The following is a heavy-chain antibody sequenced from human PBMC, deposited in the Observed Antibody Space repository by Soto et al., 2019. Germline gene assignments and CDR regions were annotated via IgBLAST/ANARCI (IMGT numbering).Heavy chain of an antibody. Sequence: QVQLQESGPGLVKPSETLSLTCTVSGGSISSYYWSWIRQPPGKGLEWIGYIYYSGSTNYNPSLKSRVTLSVDTSKNQFSLKLSSVTAADTAVYYCARRGDGYFDYWGQGTLVTVSS. CDR1: GGSISSYY. CDR3: ARRGDGYFDY. D-gene: IGHD2-21*02. J-gene: IGHJ4*02. CDR2: IYYSGST. V-gene: IGHV4-59*08.